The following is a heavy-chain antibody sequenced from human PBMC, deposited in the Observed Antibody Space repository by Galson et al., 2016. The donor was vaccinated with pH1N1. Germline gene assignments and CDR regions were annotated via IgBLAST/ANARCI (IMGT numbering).Heavy chain of an antibody. CDR3: ARDEYYDSNGSWGDS. V-gene: IGHV1-18*01. J-gene: IGHJ5*01. D-gene: IGHD3-22*01. CDR1: GNTFTTYG. CDR2: IGSYNGNR. Sequence: SVKVFCKASGNTFTTYGITWVRQAPGQGLEWMGWIGSYNGNRNYAQKLQGRVTMTTDTSTNTAYMELRDLRSDDTAVYYCARDEYYDSNGSWGDSWGQGTLVTVSS.